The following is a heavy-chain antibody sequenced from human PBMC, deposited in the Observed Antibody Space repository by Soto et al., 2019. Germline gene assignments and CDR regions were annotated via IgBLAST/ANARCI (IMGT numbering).Heavy chain of an antibody. CDR3: ARDHGSNWIDFDY. CDR2: IYDDNHNT. V-gene: IGHV1-18*01. CDR1: GYTFTSHG. J-gene: IGHJ4*02. Sequence: QVQLVQSGAEVKKPGASVKVSCKTSGYTFTSHGISWVRQAPGQGLEWMGWIYDDNHNTNYAEKFQGRVTMTADTSTATAYMELRSMRSDDTAVYYCARDHGSNWIDFDYWGQGTLVTVSS. D-gene: IGHD6-13*01.